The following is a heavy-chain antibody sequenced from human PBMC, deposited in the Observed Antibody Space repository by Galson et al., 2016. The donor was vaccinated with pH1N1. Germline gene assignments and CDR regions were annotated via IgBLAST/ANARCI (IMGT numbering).Heavy chain of an antibody. V-gene: IGHV3-9*01. CDR2: ISWNSGSI. D-gene: IGHD5-18*01. J-gene: IGHJ4*02. Sequence: SLRLSCAASGFTFDDYAMHWVQQAPGKGLEWVSGISWNSGSIGYADSVKGRFTISRDNAKNSLYLQMNSLRAEDTALYYCAKVTGYLYGYVDYWGQGTLVTVSS. CDR1: GFTFDDYA. CDR3: AKVTGYLYGYVDY.